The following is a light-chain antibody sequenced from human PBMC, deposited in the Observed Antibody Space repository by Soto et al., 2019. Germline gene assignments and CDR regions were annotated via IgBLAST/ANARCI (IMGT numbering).Light chain of an antibody. V-gene: IGLV1-47*01. CDR3: AAWDDSLSGPGV. J-gene: IGLJ7*01. Sequence: QSVLTQPPSASGTPGQRVTISCSGSSSNIGNFYVYWYQQLPGTAPKLLIYKNNQRPLGVPDRFSGSKSGTSASLAISGLRSEDEAGYYCAAWDDSLSGPGVFGGGTPLTVL. CDR1: SSNIGNFY. CDR2: KNN.